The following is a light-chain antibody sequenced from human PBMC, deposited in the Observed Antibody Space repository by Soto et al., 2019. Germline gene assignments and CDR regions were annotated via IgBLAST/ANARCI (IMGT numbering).Light chain of an antibody. J-gene: IGKJ2*01. CDR3: QQTYSSPHT. Sequence: DIQMTQSPSSLSASVGDRVTITCRSSQSISNYLNWYQQKPGKAPNLLIYAASSLQSGVPSRFSGSESGTDFTLTISSLQPEDFASYYCQQTYSSPHTFGQGTKLELK. CDR2: AAS. V-gene: IGKV1-39*01. CDR1: QSISNY.